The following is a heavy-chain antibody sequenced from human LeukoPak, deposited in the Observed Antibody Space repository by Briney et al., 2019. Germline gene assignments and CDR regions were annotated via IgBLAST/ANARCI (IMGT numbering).Heavy chain of an antibody. CDR2: IWYDGSNK. J-gene: IGHJ4*02. Sequence: GRSLRLSCAASGFTFNSYGIHWVRQAPGKGLEWVAFIWYDGSNKYYADSVKGRFTISRDNSKNTLYLQMGSLRAEDMAVYYCARGRDGYNPFDYWGQGTLVTVSS. CDR3: ARGRDGYNPFDY. CDR1: GFTFNSYG. D-gene: IGHD5-24*01. V-gene: IGHV3-33*01.